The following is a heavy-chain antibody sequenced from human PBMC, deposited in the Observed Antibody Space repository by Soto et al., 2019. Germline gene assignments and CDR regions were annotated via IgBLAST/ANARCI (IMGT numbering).Heavy chain of an antibody. Sequence: QVQLVQSGAEVKKPGASVKVSCKASGYTFTSYYMHWVRQAPGQRLEWMGIINPSGGSTSYAQKFQGRVTRTRDTSTSTVYMGLSSLRSEDTAVYYCAGGSGSYYDYYYYGMDVWGQGTTVTVSS. CDR3: AGGSGSYYDYYYYGMDV. CDR2: INPSGGST. CDR1: GYTFTSYY. D-gene: IGHD1-26*01. V-gene: IGHV1-46*01. J-gene: IGHJ6*02.